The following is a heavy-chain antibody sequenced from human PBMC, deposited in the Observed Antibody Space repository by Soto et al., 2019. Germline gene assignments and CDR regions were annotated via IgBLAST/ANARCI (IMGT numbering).Heavy chain of an antibody. CDR1: GFNFDSYA. D-gene: IGHD4-17*01. V-gene: IGHV3-23*01. CDR3: AKAPHASDYAGRGFDF. CDR2: ISSGGGRI. Sequence: EVQLLESGGGLGQPGGSLRLSCAASGFNFDSYAMGWVRQAPGEGLEWVSAISSGGGRIYYADSVKGRFTISRDNSKNTLYLHMNSLRAEDTAVFYCAKAPHASDYAGRGFDFWGQGTLVTVSS. J-gene: IGHJ4*02.